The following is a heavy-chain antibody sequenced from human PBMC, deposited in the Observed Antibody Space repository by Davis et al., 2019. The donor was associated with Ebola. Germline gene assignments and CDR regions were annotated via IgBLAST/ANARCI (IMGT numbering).Heavy chain of an antibody. CDR1: GFTFSSYW. CDR3: AKDLVVPAAIVYYGMDV. V-gene: IGHV3-43*02. D-gene: IGHD2-2*01. CDR2: ITGVGGST. Sequence: GGSLRLSCAASGFTFSSYWMSWVRQAPGKGLEWVSLITGVGGSTYYADSVKGRFTISRDTSKNSLYLQMNSLRTEDNALYYCAKDLVVPAAIVYYGMDVWGQGTTVTVSS. J-gene: IGHJ6*02.